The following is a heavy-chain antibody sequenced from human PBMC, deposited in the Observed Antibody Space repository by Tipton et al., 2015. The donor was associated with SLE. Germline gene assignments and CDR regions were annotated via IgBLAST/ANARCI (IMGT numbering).Heavy chain of an antibody. D-gene: IGHD5-12*01. CDR2: ISSGSNYI. Sequence: SLRLSCAASGFIFNSYSINWVRQAPGKGLEWVSSISSGSNYISYADSVKGRFTISRDDAKNSVYLQMNSLRAEDTAVYYCAKPVGYSGYDSWDYWGQGTLVTVSS. CDR1: GFIFNSYS. CDR3: AKPVGYSGYDSWDY. V-gene: IGHV3-21*04. J-gene: IGHJ4*02.